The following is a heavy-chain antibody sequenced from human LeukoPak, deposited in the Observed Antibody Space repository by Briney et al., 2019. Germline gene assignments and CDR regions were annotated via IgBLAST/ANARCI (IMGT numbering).Heavy chain of an antibody. Sequence: ASVKVSCKASGYTFTSFGISWVRQAPGQGLEWMGWIGAYNGNTTYGQKLQGRVTMTTDTSTSTAYMELRSLRSDDAAVYYCARDQMNIAAAGAYFDYWGQGTLVTVSS. V-gene: IGHV1-18*01. CDR1: GYTFTSFG. CDR3: ARDQMNIAAAGAYFDY. CDR2: IGAYNGNT. D-gene: IGHD6-13*01. J-gene: IGHJ4*02.